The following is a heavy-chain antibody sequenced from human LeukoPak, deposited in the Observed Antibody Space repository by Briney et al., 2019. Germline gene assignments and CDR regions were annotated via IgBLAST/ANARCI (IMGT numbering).Heavy chain of an antibody. V-gene: IGHV4-4*07. Sequence: SETLSLTCTVSGGSISSYYWSWIRQPAGKGLEWIGRIYTSGSTDYNPSRKSRVTMSVDTSKNQFSLNLSSVTAADTAVYYCARGTKWELLGALTDWGQGTLVTVSS. CDR2: IYTSGST. J-gene: IGHJ4*02. D-gene: IGHD1-26*01. CDR3: ARGTKWELLGALTD. CDR1: GGSISSYY.